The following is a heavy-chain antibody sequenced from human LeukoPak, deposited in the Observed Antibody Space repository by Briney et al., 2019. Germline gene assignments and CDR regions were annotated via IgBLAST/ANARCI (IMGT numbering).Heavy chain of an antibody. D-gene: IGHD1-1*01. J-gene: IGHJ4*02. CDR2: IYTSGST. CDR1: ADSINSGSYY. Sequence: SQTLSLTCTVSADSINSGSYYWTWIRQPAGKELEWIGRIYTSGSTKYNPSLKSRVTISVDTSKNQFSLKLSSVTAADTAVYYCARQRTSKIDYWGQGTLVTVSS. CDR3: ARQRTSKIDY. V-gene: IGHV4-61*02.